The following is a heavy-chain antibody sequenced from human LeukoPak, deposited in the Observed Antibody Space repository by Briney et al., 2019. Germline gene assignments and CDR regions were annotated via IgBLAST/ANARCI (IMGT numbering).Heavy chain of an antibody. D-gene: IGHD1-26*01. CDR1: GYTFTSYG. J-gene: IGHJ4*02. V-gene: IGHV1-18*01. CDR3: ARDPSIVGATNFDY. CDR2: ISAYNGNT. Sequence: ASVKVSCKASGYTFTSYGISWVRRAPGQGLDWMGWISAYNGNTNYAQKLQGRVTMTTDTSTSTAYMELRSLRSDDTAVYYCARDPSIVGATNFDYWGQGTLVTVSS.